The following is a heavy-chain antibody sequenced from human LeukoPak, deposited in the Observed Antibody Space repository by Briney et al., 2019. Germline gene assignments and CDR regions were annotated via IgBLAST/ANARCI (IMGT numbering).Heavy chain of an antibody. CDR3: ARVRYSDSSVLTRKRSYYFDY. Sequence: GGSLRLSCAASGFTVSSNYMSWVRQAPGKGLEWVSLIYSGGSTYYADSVKGKFTISRDNSKNTLYLQMNSLRAEDTAVYYCARVRYSDSSVLTRKRSYYFDYWGQGTLVTVSS. CDR2: IYSGGST. D-gene: IGHD3-22*01. V-gene: IGHV3-66*01. J-gene: IGHJ4*02. CDR1: GFTVSSNY.